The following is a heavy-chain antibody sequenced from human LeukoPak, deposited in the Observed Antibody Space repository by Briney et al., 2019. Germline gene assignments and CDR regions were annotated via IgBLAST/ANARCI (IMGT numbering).Heavy chain of an antibody. Sequence: PGGSLRLSCAASGFTFDDYTMHWVRQAPGKGLEWVSLISWDGGSTYYADSVKGRFTISRDNSKNSLYLQMNSLRTEDTALYYCAKDPHAFSSGWYVDYWGQGTLVTVSS. J-gene: IGHJ4*02. CDR1: GFTFDDYT. CDR2: ISWDGGST. CDR3: AKDPHAFSSGWYVDY. D-gene: IGHD6-19*01. V-gene: IGHV3-43*01.